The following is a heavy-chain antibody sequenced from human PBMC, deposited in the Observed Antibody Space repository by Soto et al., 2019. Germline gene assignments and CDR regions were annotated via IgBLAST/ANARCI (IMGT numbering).Heavy chain of an antibody. Sequence: EVQLVASGGGSVQPGRSLRLACEGSGFTFGDYAIHWVRQAPGKGLEWVSGITWNSANTGYANSVEGRFTISRDSAKNSLYLQMNSLRTEDTAFYYCVKDISSQLHGGLDVWGQGTTVIVSS. CDR1: GFTFGDYA. J-gene: IGHJ6*02. V-gene: IGHV3-9*01. CDR2: ITWNSANT. CDR3: VKDISSQLHGGLDV.